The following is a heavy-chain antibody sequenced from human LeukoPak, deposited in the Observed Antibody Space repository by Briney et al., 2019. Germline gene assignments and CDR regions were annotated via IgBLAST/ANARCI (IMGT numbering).Heavy chain of an antibody. V-gene: IGHV3-23*01. CDR1: GFTFSSYA. CDR2: ISGSGGST. J-gene: IGHJ4*02. D-gene: IGHD6-19*01. Sequence: PGGSLRLSCAASGFTFSSYAMSWVRQAPGKGLEWVSAISGSGGSTYYADSVKGRLTISRDNSKNTLYLQMNSLRAEDTAVYYCAKCGGWSQYYFDYWGQGTLVTVSS. CDR3: AKCGGWSQYYFDY.